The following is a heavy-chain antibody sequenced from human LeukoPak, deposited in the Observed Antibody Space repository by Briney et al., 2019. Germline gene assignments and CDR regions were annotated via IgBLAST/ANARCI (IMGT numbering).Heavy chain of an antibody. Sequence: GGSLRLSCAASGFTFSNYPMHWVRQAPGKGLEWVTMISHDESRKFYADSVKGRVTVSRVNSKNTLFLHMSSLGPEDTAIYSCARAPYDISGYALDVWGQGTTVTVSS. CDR2: ISHDESRK. J-gene: IGHJ6*02. V-gene: IGHV3-30-3*01. CDR3: ARAPYDISGYALDV. D-gene: IGHD3-22*01. CDR1: GFTFSNYP.